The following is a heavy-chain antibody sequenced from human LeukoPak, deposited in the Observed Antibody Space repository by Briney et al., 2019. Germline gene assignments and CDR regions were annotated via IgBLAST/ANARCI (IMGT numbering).Heavy chain of an antibody. CDR2: MSYGGTYK. V-gene: IGHV3-30*19. D-gene: IGHD2-15*01. Sequence: GGSLSLSCAASGFTFRRHGMHWVRQAPGKGLGWVAVMSYGGTYKYYADSVKGRFTISRDNSKNTVYLQMNSLRGEDTAVYYCARSRGSPNSGEDAFDIWGQGTVVTVPS. J-gene: IGHJ3*02. CDR1: GFTFRRHG. CDR3: ARSRGSPNSGEDAFDI.